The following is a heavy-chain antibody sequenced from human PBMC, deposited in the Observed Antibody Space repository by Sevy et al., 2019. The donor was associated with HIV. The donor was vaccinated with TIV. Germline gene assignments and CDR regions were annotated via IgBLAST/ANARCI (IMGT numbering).Heavy chain of an antibody. CDR2: IYHSGST. CDR3: ARDHVGEWGVVATAYNWFDP. Sequence: SETLSLTCAVSGYSISSGYYWGWIRQPPGKGLEWIGSIYHSGSTYYNPSLKGRVTISVDTSKNQFSLKLSSVTAAATAVYYCARDHVGEWGVVATAYNWFDPWGQGTLVTVSS. D-gene: IGHD2-15*01. V-gene: IGHV4-38-2*02. CDR1: GYSISSGYY. J-gene: IGHJ5*02.